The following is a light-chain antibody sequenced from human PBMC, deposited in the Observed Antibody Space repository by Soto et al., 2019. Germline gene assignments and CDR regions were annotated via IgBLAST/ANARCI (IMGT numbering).Light chain of an antibody. V-gene: IGKV3-15*01. CDR1: QSVRSN. Sequence: IVMTQSPATLSVSPWERATLSCRASQSVRSNLAWYQQKPGQAPRLLIYGASTRATGIPDRFSGSGSGTEFTLTISSLQSEDFAVYYCQQFSSYPLTFGGGTKVDIK. J-gene: IGKJ4*01. CDR2: GAS. CDR3: QQFSSYPLT.